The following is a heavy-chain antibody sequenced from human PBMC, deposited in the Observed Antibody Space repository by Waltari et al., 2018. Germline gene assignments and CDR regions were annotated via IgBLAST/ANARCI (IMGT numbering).Heavy chain of an antibody. V-gene: IGHV1-46*01. J-gene: IGHJ4*02. Sequence: QVQLVQSGPEVKKPGASVKVSCKASGYAFSVYYMHWVRQAPGPGLEWVGVINPRNGRKGYEQKFQGSITMTSDTSTNTVYMELRSLRSEDTAVYYCARALGYADGFWGQGTLVTVSS. CDR3: ARALGYADGF. D-gene: IGHD2-15*01. CDR1: GYAFSVYY. CDR2: INPRNGRK.